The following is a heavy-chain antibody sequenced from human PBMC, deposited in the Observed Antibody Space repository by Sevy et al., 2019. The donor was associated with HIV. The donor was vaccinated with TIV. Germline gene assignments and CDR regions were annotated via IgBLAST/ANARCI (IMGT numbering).Heavy chain of an antibody. V-gene: IGHV3-30*04. Sequence: GGSLRLSCAASGFTFSSYAMHWVRQAPGKGLEWVAVISYDGSNKYYADSVKGRFTNSRDNSKNKLYLQMNSLRAEDTAVYYCARESTGSSEAGYYYGMDVWGQGTTVTVSS. J-gene: IGHJ6*02. CDR2: ISYDGSNK. CDR1: GFTFSSYA. D-gene: IGHD1-1*01. CDR3: ARESTGSSEAGYYYGMDV.